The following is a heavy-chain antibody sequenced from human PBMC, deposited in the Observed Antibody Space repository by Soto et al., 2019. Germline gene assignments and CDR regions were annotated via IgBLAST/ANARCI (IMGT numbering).Heavy chain of an antibody. D-gene: IGHD4-17*01. J-gene: IGHJ4*02. V-gene: IGHV3-64D*06. CDR3: VLIPMTTVVTPNY. CDR1: GFTFSSYA. Sequence: GGSLRLSCSASGFTFSSYAMHWVRQAPGKGLEYVSAISSNGGSTYYADSVKGRFTISRDNSKNTLYLQMSSLRAEDTAVYYCVLIPMTTVVTPNYWGQGTLVTVSS. CDR2: ISSNGGST.